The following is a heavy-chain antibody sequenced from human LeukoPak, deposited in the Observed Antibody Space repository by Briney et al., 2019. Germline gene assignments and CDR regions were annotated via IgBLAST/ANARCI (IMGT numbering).Heavy chain of an antibody. D-gene: IGHD1-26*01. V-gene: IGHV3-13*04. J-gene: IGHJ3*02. CDR3: ARGWEAAFDI. CDR1: GFTFRSYD. CDR2: IGTAGDT. Sequence: PGGSLRLSCAASGFTFRSYDMHWVRQASGKGLEWVSAIGTAGDTSYTDSVKGRFTISRENAKNSLHLQMNSLRAGDTAIYYCARGWEAAFDIWGQGTTVTVSS.